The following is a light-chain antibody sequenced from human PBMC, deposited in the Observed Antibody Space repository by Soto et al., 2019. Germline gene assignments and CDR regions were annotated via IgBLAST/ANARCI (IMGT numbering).Light chain of an antibody. CDR2: DVS. Sequence: QSVLTQPVSVSGSPGQSINISCTGTSSDVGGYNYVSWYQHHPGKAPKLIIYDVSNRPSGVSNPFSGSKSGNTASLTISGLQPEEEADYSCSSYTTSNTRQIVFGTGTKVTVI. J-gene: IGLJ1*01. CDR1: SSDVGGYNY. V-gene: IGLV2-14*03. CDR3: SSYTTSNTRQIV.